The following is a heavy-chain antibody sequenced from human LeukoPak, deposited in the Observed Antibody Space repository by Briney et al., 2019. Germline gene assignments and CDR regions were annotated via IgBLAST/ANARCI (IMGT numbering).Heavy chain of an antibody. CDR3: ARGRGDYGDYFLAY. CDR1: GYTFTTYG. CDR2: ITAYNGNT. V-gene: IGHV1-18*01. Sequence: GASVKVSCKASGYTFTTYGITWVRQAPGQGLEWMGWITAYNGNTNYAQKLQGRVTMTTDTSTSTAYMELRSLRSDDTAVYYCARGRGDYGDYFLAYWGQGTLVTVFS. D-gene: IGHD4-17*01. J-gene: IGHJ4*02.